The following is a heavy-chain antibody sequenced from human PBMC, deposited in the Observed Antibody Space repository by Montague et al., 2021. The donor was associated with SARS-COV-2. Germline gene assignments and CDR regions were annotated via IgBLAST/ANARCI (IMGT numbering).Heavy chain of an antibody. V-gene: IGHV3-23*01. CDR1: GFTFSPYA. J-gene: IGHJ4*02. CDR3: LNYHGSGSYGDF. Sequence: SLRLSCAASGFTFSPYAMTWVRQAPGKGLEWVSSISASGVRTHYPDSVKGRFTISRDSSKNTLYLQMSSLRAEDTAVYFCLNYHGSGSYGDFWGQGTLVTVSP. D-gene: IGHD3-10*01. CDR2: ISASGVRT.